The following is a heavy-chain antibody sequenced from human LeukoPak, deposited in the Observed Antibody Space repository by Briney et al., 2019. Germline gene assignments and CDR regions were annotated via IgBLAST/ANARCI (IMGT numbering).Heavy chain of an antibody. Sequence: PGGSLRLSCAASGFTFSSYSMNWVRQAPGKGLEWIGSIYYSGSTYYNPSLKSRVTISVDTSKNQFSLKLSSVTAADTAVYYCARVGYCSGGSCYPGVGYYYYYMDVWGKGTTVTVSS. CDR1: GFTFSSYS. D-gene: IGHD2-15*01. J-gene: IGHJ6*03. CDR2: IYYSGST. V-gene: IGHV4-39*07. CDR3: ARVGYCSGGSCYPGVGYYYYYMDV.